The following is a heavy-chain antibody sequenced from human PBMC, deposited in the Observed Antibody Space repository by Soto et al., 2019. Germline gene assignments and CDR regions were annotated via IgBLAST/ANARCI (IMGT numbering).Heavy chain of an antibody. D-gene: IGHD6-13*01. Sequence: QVQLQESGPGLVKPSENLSLTCTVSGGSISSYYWSWIRQPAGKGLEWIGRIYTSGSTNYNPSLKSRITMSVDTSKNQFSLKLSSVTAADTAVYYCARELYSSSWYNWFDPWGQGTLVIVSS. CDR3: ARELYSSSWYNWFDP. V-gene: IGHV4-4*07. CDR1: GGSISSYY. J-gene: IGHJ5*02. CDR2: IYTSGST.